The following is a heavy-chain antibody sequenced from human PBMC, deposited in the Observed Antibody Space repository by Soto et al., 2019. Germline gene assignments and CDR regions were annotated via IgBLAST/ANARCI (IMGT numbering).Heavy chain of an antibody. J-gene: IGHJ4*02. CDR3: ARVQTGAGYSTPLYY. D-gene: IGHD4-4*01. Sequence: QVQLVQSGAEVKKPGSSVKVSCKASGGTFSSYAISWVRQSPAQGLEWMGGIIPIFGTANYAQKFQGRVTITADESTSKVYMELSGVTSATTVESYCARVQTGAGYSTPLYYGGQG. V-gene: IGHV1-69*12. CDR1: GGTFSSYA. CDR2: IIPIFGTA.